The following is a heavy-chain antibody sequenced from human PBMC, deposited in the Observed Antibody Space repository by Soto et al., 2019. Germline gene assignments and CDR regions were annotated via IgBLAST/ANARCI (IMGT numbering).Heavy chain of an antibody. CDR1: GFTFSSYA. CDR2: ISGSGGST. Sequence: EVQLLESGGGLVQPGGSLRLSCAASGFTFSSYAMSWVRQAPGKGLEWVSAISGSGGSTYYADSVKGRFTISRDNSKNTLYLQMNSLRAEDTAVYYCAKGGSSSWYRGLGDYYYYGMDVWGQGTTVTVSS. V-gene: IGHV3-23*01. J-gene: IGHJ6*02. D-gene: IGHD6-13*01. CDR3: AKGGSSSWYRGLGDYYYYGMDV.